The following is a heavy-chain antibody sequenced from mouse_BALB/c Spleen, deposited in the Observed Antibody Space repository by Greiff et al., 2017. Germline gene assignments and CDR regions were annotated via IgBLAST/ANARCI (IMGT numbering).Heavy chain of an antibody. CDR3: ARDGNYELDY. V-gene: IGHV1-82*01. Sequence: VQLQESGPELVKPGASVKISCKASGYAFSSSWMNWVKQRPGQGLEWIGRIYPGDGDTNYNGKFKGKATLTADKSSSTAYMQLSSLTSVDSAVYFCARDGNYELDYWGQGTTLTVSS. D-gene: IGHD2-1*01. J-gene: IGHJ2*01. CDR2: IYPGDGDT. CDR1: GYAFSSSW.